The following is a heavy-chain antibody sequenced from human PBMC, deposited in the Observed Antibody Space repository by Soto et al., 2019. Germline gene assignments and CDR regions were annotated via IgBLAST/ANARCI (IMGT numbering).Heavy chain of an antibody. D-gene: IGHD5-18*01. Sequence: SETLALTCTVSGGSISSYYWSWIRQPPGKGLEWIGYIYYSGSTNYNPSLKSRVTISVDTSKSQFSLKLSSVTAADTAVYYCARLSGYSYGYPSIDYWGQGTLVTVSS. CDR3: ARLSGYSYGYPSIDY. CDR2: IYYSGST. J-gene: IGHJ4*02. CDR1: GGSISSYY. V-gene: IGHV4-59*01.